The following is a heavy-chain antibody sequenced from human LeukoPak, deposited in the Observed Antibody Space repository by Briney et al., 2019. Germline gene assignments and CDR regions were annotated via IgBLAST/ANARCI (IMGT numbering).Heavy chain of an antibody. CDR2: IIPILGIA. Sequence: ASVKVSCKASGGTFSSYAISWVRQAPGQGLEWMGRIIPILGIANYAQKFQGRVTITADKSTSTAYMELSSLRSEDTAVYYCARDKGGYGRRQTYYYYYYMDVWGKGTTVTVSS. J-gene: IGHJ6*03. CDR3: ARDKGGYGRRQTYYYYYYMDV. D-gene: IGHD6-13*01. V-gene: IGHV1-69*04. CDR1: GGTFSSYA.